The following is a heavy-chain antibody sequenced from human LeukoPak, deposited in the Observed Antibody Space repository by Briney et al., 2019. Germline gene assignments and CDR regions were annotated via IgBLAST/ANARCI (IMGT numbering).Heavy chain of an antibody. CDR1: GGTFSSYT. CDR2: IIPILGIA. D-gene: IGHD2-2*01. V-gene: IGHV1-69*02. CDR3: ARSPSCSSTSCYSYYYYYYYMDV. Sequence: SVKASCKASGGTFSSYTISWVRQAPGQGLEWMVRIIPILGIANYAQKFQGGVTITADKSTSIAHMELSSLRFEDTAVYYCARSPSCSSTSCYSYYYYYYYMDVWGKGTTVTVSS. J-gene: IGHJ6*03.